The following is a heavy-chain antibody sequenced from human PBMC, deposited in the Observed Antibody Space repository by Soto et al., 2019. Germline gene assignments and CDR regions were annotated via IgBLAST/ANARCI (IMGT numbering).Heavy chain of an antibody. D-gene: IGHD3-10*01. V-gene: IGHV3-30*03. CDR2: ISYDGYKK. CDR3: AGGWFGEFVYYFDY. CDR1: GFTFSSYG. J-gene: IGHJ4*02. Sequence: SLRLSCAASGFTFSSYGMHWVRQAPGKGLEWVAIISYDGYKKYYADSVKGRFIISRDDSKNTLYLQMNSLRAEDTAVFYCAGGWFGEFVYYFDYWGQGTLVTVSS.